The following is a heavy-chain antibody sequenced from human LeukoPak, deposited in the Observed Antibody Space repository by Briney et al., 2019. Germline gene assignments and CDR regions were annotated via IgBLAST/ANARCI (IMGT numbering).Heavy chain of an antibody. Sequence: GGSLRLSCAASGFTFSSYGMHWVRQAPGKGLEWVAVISYDGSNKYYADSVKGRFTISRDNSKNTLYLQMNSLRAEDTAVYYCAKDRERFGELFPDPWGQGTLVTVSS. CDR3: AKDRERFGELFPDP. CDR2: ISYDGSNK. CDR1: GFTFSSYG. J-gene: IGHJ5*02. D-gene: IGHD3-10*01. V-gene: IGHV3-30*18.